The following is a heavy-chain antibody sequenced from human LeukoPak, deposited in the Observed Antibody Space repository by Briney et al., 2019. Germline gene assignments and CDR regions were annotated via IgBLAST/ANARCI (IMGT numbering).Heavy chain of an antibody. Sequence: SETLSLTCTVSGGSISSSSYYWGWIRQPPGKGLEWIGSIYYSGSTYYNPSLKSRVTISVDTSKNQFSLKLSSVTAADTAVYYCARQDYDSSGYYSLDYFDYWGQGTLVTVSS. V-gene: IGHV4-39*01. CDR1: GGSISSSSYY. CDR3: ARQDYDSSGYYSLDYFDY. CDR2: IYYSGST. J-gene: IGHJ4*02. D-gene: IGHD3-22*01.